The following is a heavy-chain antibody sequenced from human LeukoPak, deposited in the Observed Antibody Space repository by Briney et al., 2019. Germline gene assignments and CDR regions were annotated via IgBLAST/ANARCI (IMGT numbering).Heavy chain of an antibody. CDR2: IIPIFGTA. D-gene: IGHD1-1*01. J-gene: IGHJ6*02. CDR1: GGTFSSYA. CDR3: ARDRAGTPPYYYYGMDV. Sequence: ASVKVSCKASGGTFSSYAISWVRQAPGQGLEWMGGIIPIFGTANYAQKFQGRVTITADESTSTAYMELSSLRSVDTAVYYCARDRAGTPPYYYYGMDVWGQGTTVTVSS. V-gene: IGHV1-69*13.